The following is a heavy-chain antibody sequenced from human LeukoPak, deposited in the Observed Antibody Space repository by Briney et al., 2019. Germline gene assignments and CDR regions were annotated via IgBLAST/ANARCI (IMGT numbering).Heavy chain of an antibody. CDR3: ANSVRGAY. CDR2: ISGSGGST. D-gene: IGHD3-10*01. V-gene: IGHV3-23*01. CDR1: GFTMSHYG. J-gene: IGHJ4*02. Sequence: GGSLRLSCAASGFTMSHYGVSWVRQAPGKGLEWVSAISGSGGSTYYADSVKGRFTISRDNSKNTLYLQMNSLRAEDTAVYYCANSVRGAYWGQGTLVTVSS.